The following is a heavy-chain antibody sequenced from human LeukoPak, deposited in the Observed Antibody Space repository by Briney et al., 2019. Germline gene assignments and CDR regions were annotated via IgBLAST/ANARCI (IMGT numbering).Heavy chain of an antibody. V-gene: IGHV3-49*04. CDR1: GFTLIDSG. D-gene: IGHD2-15*01. CDR2: IRSKANGGTT. Sequence: GGSLRLFCTECGFTLIDSGRSWVRQAPGKGLEWVGFIRSKANGGTTEYAASVKDRFIISRDDSKSIAYLQMDSLKTEDTAIYYCGRVDGSWVSKGDYWGQGTLVTVSS. J-gene: IGHJ4*02. CDR3: GRVDGSWVSKGDY.